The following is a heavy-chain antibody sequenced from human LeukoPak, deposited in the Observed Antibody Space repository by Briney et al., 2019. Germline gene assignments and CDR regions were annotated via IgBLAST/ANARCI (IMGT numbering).Heavy chain of an antibody. Sequence: GGSLRLSCAVSGFTVSTNYMSWVRQAPGKGPEWGSILYSTGTTYYADSVKGRFTISRDNSKNTLYLQMNSLRAEDTAVYYCARRGDCSSTSCLFFDYWGQGTLVTVSS. D-gene: IGHD2-2*01. CDR1: GFTVSTNY. CDR2: LYSTGTT. CDR3: ARRGDCSSTSCLFFDY. J-gene: IGHJ4*02. V-gene: IGHV3-66*02.